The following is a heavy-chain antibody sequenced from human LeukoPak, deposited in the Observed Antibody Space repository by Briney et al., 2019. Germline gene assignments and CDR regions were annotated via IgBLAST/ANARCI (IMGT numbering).Heavy chain of an antibody. V-gene: IGHV3-33*01. Sequence: PGRSLRLSCEASGFTFSTYGMHWVRQAPGKGLEWVAVIRFDGNNKYYADSVKGRFTISRDNSKNTLYLQVDSLRAEDTAMYYCARDRGKGAYADYWGQGTLVTVSS. D-gene: IGHD4-17*01. CDR3: ARDRGKGAYADY. J-gene: IGHJ4*02. CDR2: IRFDGNNK. CDR1: GFTFSTYG.